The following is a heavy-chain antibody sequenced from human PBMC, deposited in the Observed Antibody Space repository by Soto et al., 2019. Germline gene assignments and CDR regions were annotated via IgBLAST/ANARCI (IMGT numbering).Heavy chain of an antibody. CDR2: IIPIFGTA. Sequence: SVKVSCKASGGTFSSYAISCVRQAPGQGLEWMGGIIPIFGTANYAQKFQGRVTITADESTSTAYMELSSLRSEDTAVYYCARDVTRIHRELLLYYGMDVWGQGTTVTVSS. CDR1: GGTFSSYA. V-gene: IGHV1-69*13. D-gene: IGHD3-22*01. J-gene: IGHJ6*02. CDR3: ARDVTRIHRELLLYYGMDV.